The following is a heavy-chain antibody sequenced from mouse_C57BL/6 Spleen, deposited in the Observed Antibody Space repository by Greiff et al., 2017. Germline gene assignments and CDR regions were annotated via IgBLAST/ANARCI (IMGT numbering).Heavy chain of an antibody. CDR1: GYTFTSYW. CDR2: IYPSDSET. V-gene: IGHV1-61*01. CDR3: ESEDGSSSFYAMDY. Sequence: QVQLQQPGAELVKPGSSVKLSCKASGYTFTSYWMDWVKQRPGQGLEWIGNIYPSDSETHYNQKFKGKATLTVDKSSSTAYMQLSSLTSEDSAVSYCESEDGSSSFYAMDYWGQGTTVTVSS. J-gene: IGHJ4*01. D-gene: IGHD1-1*01.